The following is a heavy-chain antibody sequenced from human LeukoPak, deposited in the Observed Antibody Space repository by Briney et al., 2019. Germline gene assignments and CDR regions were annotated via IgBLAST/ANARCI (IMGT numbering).Heavy chain of an antibody. CDR3: ASLRERSYYARGFDY. CDR2: INHSGST. D-gene: IGHD1-26*01. V-gene: IGHV4-34*01. J-gene: IGHJ4*02. Sequence: KPSETLSLTCAVYGGSFSGYYWSWIRQPPGKGLEWIGEINHSGSTNYNPSLKSRVTISVDTPKNQFSLKLSSVTAADTAVYHCASLRERSYYARGFDYWGRGTLVTVSS. CDR1: GGSFSGYY.